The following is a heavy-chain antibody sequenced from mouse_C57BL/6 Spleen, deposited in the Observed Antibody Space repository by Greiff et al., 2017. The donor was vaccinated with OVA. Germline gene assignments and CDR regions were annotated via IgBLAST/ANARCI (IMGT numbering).Heavy chain of an antibody. CDR3: ARRAYYSNPAWFAY. J-gene: IGHJ3*01. CDR2: INPNNGGT. V-gene: IGHV1-18*01. CDR1: GYTFTDYN. D-gene: IGHD2-5*01. Sequence: EVQRVESGPELVKPGASVKIPCKASGYTFTDYNMDWVKQSHGKSLEWIGDINPNNGGTIYNQKFKGKATLTVDKSSSTAYMELRSLTSEYTAVYYCARRAYYSNPAWFAYWGQGTLVTVSA.